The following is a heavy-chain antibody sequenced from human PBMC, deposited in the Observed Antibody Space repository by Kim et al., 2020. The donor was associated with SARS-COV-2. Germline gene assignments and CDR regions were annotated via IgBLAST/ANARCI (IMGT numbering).Heavy chain of an antibody. Sequence: SETLSLTCTVSGGSISSSSYYWGWIRQPPGKGLEWIGSIYYSGSTYYNPSLKSRVTISVDTSKNQFSLKLSSVTAADTAVYYCARVPRGVVVAATFNWGQGTLVTVSS. V-gene: IGHV4-39*07. D-gene: IGHD2-15*01. J-gene: IGHJ4*02. CDR1: GGSISSSSYY. CDR3: ARVPRGVVVAATFN. CDR2: IYYSGST.